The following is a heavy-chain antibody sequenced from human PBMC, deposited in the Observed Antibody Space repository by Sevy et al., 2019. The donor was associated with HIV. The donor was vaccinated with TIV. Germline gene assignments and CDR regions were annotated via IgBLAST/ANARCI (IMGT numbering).Heavy chain of an antibody. D-gene: IGHD3-10*01. V-gene: IGHV1-18*01. CDR2: ISAYNGNT. J-gene: IGHJ6*02. CDR3: AILGGIRGVIISDYYYYGMDV. CDR1: GYTFTSYG. Sequence: ASVKVSCKASGYTFTSYGISWVRQAPGQGLEWMGWISAYNGNTNYAQKLQGRVTMTTDTSTSTAYMELRSLRSDDTAGYYWAILGGIRGVIISDYYYYGMDVWGQGTTVTVSS.